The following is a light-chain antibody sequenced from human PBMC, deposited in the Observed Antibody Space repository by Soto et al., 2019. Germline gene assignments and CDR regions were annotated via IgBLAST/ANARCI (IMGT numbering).Light chain of an antibody. V-gene: IGLV3-9*01. CDR3: QVWDSSTEVV. CDR1: NIGSKN. J-gene: IGLJ2*01. Sequence: SSELTQPLSVSVALGQTARITCGGNNIGSKNVHWYQQKPGQAPVLVIYRDSNRPSGIPERFSGSNSGNTATLTISRAQAGEEADYYCQVWDSSTEVVFGGGTKLTVL. CDR2: RDS.